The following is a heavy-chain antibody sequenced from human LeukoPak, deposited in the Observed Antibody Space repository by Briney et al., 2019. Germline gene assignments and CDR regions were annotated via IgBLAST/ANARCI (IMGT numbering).Heavy chain of an antibody. CDR3: ARAWLLLRPFDP. CDR1: GYTFTGYY. CDR2: INPNSGGT. Sequence: ASVKVSCKASGYTFTGYYMHWVRQAPGQGLEWMGRINPNSGGTNYAQKFQGRVTMTRDTSISTAYMELSRLRSDDTAVYYCARAWLLLRPFDPWGQGTLVTVSS. D-gene: IGHD3-22*01. J-gene: IGHJ5*02. V-gene: IGHV1-2*06.